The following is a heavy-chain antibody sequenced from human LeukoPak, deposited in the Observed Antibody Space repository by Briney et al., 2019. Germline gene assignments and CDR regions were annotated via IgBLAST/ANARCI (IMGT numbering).Heavy chain of an antibody. CDR2: ISSDESIT. CDR3: AKKGYYDGSGYYMYYFDH. J-gene: IGHJ4*02. Sequence: GGSLRLSCAASGFTFSNYWMHWVRQAPGKGLVWVSRISSDESITSYADSVKGRFTISRDNAKNTLFLQMNGLRAEDTAVYYCAKKGYYDGSGYYMYYFDHWGQGTLVTVSS. CDR1: GFTFSNYW. V-gene: IGHV3-74*01. D-gene: IGHD3-22*01.